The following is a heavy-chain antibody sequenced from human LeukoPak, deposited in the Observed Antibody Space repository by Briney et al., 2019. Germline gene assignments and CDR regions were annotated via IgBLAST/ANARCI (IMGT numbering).Heavy chain of an antibody. CDR1: GGSFSGYY. CDR2: INHSGST. Sequence: SETLSLTCAVYGGSFSGYYWSWIRQPPGKGLEWIGEINHSGSTNYNPSLKSRVTISVDTSKNQFSLKLSSVTAADTALYYCAKDIEPIGPYYDFWSRFQSGMDVWGQGTTVTVSS. J-gene: IGHJ6*02. V-gene: IGHV4-34*01. CDR3: AKDIEPIGPYYDFWSRFQSGMDV. D-gene: IGHD3-3*01.